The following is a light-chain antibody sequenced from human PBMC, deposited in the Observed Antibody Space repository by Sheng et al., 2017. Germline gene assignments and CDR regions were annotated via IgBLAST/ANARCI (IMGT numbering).Light chain of an antibody. CDR2: GAS. CDR3: QQYGRSVT. CDR1: QSVSSTY. V-gene: IGKV3-20*01. Sequence: EIVLTQSPGTLSLSPGERATLSCRASQSVSSTYLTWYQQKPGQAPRLLIYGASTRATGIPDRFRGSGSGTDFTLTITRLEPEDFAVYYCQQYGRSVTFGGGTKVEIK. J-gene: IGKJ4*01.